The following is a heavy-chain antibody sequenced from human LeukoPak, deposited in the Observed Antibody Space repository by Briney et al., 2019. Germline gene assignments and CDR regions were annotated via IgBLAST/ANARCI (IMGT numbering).Heavy chain of an antibody. D-gene: IGHD5-12*01. Sequence: GGSLRLSCAASGFTFNTNAMSWVRQSPGKGLEWVSAISGRTGGTYYAGSVKGRFTISRDNSKSTLYLQMDSLRAEDTAVYYCAKCGNSGCHLIDYWGQGTLVTVSS. J-gene: IGHJ4*02. CDR3: AKCGNSGCHLIDY. CDR1: GFTFNTNA. CDR2: ISGRTGGT. V-gene: IGHV3-23*01.